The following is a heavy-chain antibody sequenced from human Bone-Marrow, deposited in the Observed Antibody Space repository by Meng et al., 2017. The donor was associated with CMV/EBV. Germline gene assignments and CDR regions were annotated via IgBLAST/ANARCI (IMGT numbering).Heavy chain of an antibody. CDR2: IKQDGSEK. J-gene: IGHJ4*02. CDR3: ARMGTDY. D-gene: IGHD7-27*01. V-gene: IGHV3-7*01. Sequence: GESLKISCVASGFTFSTYTMSWVRQAPGKGLEWVANIKQDGSEKYYVDSVKGRFTISRDNAKNSLYLQMNSLRAEDTAVYYCARMGTDYWGQGTLVTVSS. CDR1: GFTFSTYT.